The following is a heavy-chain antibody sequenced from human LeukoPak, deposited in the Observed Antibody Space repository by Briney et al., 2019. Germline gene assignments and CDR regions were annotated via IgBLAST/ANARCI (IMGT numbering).Heavy chain of an antibody. J-gene: IGHJ4*02. CDR1: GFTFSSYA. V-gene: IGHV3-30-3*01. D-gene: IGHD3-3*01. CDR3: ARDGGVRFLEWTIDY. CDR2: ISYDGSNK. Sequence: GGSLRLSCAASGFTFSSYAMHWVRQAPGKGLEWVAVISYDGSNKYYADSVKGRFTISRDNSKNTLYLQMNSLRAEDTAVYYCARDGGVRFLEWTIDYWGQGTLVTVSS.